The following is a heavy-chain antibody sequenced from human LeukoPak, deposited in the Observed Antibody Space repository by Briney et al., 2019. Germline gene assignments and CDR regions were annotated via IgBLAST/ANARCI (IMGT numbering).Heavy chain of an antibody. CDR2: IYTSGST. D-gene: IGHD1-1*01. CDR1: GGSISSYY. Sequence: SETLSLTCTVSGGSISSYYWSWIRQPAGKGLEWIGRIYTSGSTNYNPSLKSRVTMSVDTSKNQFSLKLSSVTAADTAVYYCARDVQQYNWNGRQWFDPWGQGTLVTVSS. CDR3: ARDVQQYNWNGRQWFDP. V-gene: IGHV4-4*07. J-gene: IGHJ5*02.